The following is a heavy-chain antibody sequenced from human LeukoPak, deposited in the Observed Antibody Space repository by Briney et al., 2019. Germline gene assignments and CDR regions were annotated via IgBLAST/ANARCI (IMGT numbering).Heavy chain of an antibody. J-gene: IGHJ3*02. CDR3: ASSTAETATVAAFDI. CDR2: MYYSGST. CDR1: GDSISSSSYY. Sequence: PSETLSLTCTVPGDSISSSSYYWGWIRQPPGKGLEWIGSMYYSGSTYYNPSLKSRVNIFIDTSNNQFSLKLSSVTAADTAVYYCASSTAETATVAAFDIWGQGTMVTVSS. D-gene: IGHD5-24*01. V-gene: IGHV4-39*01.